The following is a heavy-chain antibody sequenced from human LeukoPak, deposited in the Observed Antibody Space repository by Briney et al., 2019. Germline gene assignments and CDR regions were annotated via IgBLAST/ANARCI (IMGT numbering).Heavy chain of an antibody. Sequence: VASVKVSCKASGYTFTSYVISWVRQAPGQGLEWMGWISAYNDNTNYAQNLQGRVTMTTDTSTSTAYMELRSLRSDDTAVYYCARGPAAGVYYYHYMDVWGKGTTVTVSS. D-gene: IGHD6-13*01. J-gene: IGHJ6*03. CDR3: ARGPAAGVYYYHYMDV. CDR2: ISAYNDNT. CDR1: GYTFTSYV. V-gene: IGHV1-18*01.